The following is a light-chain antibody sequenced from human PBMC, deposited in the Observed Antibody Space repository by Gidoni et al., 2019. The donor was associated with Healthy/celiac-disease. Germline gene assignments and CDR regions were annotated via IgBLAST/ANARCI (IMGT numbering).Light chain of an antibody. CDR3: QQYYSTPYT. J-gene: IGKJ2*01. CDR1: QSVLYSSNNKNY. CDR2: WAS. V-gene: IGKV4-1*01. Sequence: DIVMTQSPESLAVSLGERATINCKSSQSVLYSSNNKNYLAWYHPKPGLPPKLLIYWASTRESGVPDRFSGSVSGTDFTLTISSLQAEDLAVYYCQQYYSTPYTFGQGTKLEIK.